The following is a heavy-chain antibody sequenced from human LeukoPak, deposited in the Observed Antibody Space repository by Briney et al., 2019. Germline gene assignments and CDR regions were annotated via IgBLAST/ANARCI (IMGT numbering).Heavy chain of an antibody. CDR2: ISYDGSLK. Sequence: GGSLRLSCAASGFTFSSHGMHWVRQAPGKGLGWVAVISYDGSLKYYADSVKGRFTISRDNSKNTLYLQMNSLRAEDTAAYFCAKDPSNLGPIDYWGQGTLVTVSS. V-gene: IGHV3-30*18. CDR3: AKDPSNLGPIDY. D-gene: IGHD7-27*01. CDR1: GFTFSSHG. J-gene: IGHJ4*02.